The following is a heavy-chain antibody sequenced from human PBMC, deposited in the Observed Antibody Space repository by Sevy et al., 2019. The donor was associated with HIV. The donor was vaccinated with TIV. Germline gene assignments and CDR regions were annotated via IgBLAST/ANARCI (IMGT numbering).Heavy chain of an antibody. CDR3: ARAGAFYYDTSGFSNY. V-gene: IGHV1-18*04. D-gene: IGHD3-22*01. CDR2: ISAYSGDT. Sequence: ASVKVSCKVFGYTFTSHGIIWVRQAPGQGLEWMGWISAYSGDTKYAQTLQGRVTMTTDTSTSTAYMELRSLRSDDTAVYFCARAGAFYYDTSGFSNYWGQGTLVTVSS. CDR1: GYTFTSHG. J-gene: IGHJ4*02.